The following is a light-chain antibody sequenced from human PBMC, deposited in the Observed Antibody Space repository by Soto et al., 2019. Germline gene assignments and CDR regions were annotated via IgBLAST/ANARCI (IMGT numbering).Light chain of an antibody. CDR2: EVT. V-gene: IGLV2-14*01. CDR3: ASYTSRGTRV. CDR1: SSDAGGYNY. J-gene: IGLJ1*01. Sequence: QSALPQPASVSGSPGQSITISCTGTSSDAGGYNYVSWYQQRPGKAPKFMIYEVTNRPSGVSNRFSGSKSGNTASLTISGLQAEDEADYYCASYTSRGTRVFGTGTKVTVL.